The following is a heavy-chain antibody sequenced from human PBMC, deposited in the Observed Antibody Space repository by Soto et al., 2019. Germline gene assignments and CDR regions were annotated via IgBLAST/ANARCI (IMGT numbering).Heavy chain of an antibody. D-gene: IGHD3-3*01. CDR2: ISSSSSYI. CDR3: ARDGPYDFWSGYYYYYGMDV. V-gene: IGHV3-21*01. J-gene: IGHJ6*02. Sequence: EVQLVESGGGLVKPGGSLRLSCAASGFTFSSYSMIWVRQAPGKGLEWVSSISSSSSYIYYADSVKGRFTISRDNAKNSLYLQMNSLRAEDTAVYYCARDGPYDFWSGYYYYYGMDVWGQGTTVTVSS. CDR1: GFTFSSYS.